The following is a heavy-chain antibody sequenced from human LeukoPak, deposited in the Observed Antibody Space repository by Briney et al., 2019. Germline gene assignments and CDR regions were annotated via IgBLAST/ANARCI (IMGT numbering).Heavy chain of an antibody. CDR1: GGSISSGSYY. CDR3: ARDRNYYDSSGYYAGGVWFDP. J-gene: IGHJ5*02. Sequence: SETLSLTCTVSGGSISSGSYYWSWIRQPAGKGLEWIGRIYTSGSTNYNPSLKSRVTISVDTSKNQFSLKLSSVTAADTAVYYCARDRNYYDSSGYYAGGVWFDPWGQGTLVTVSS. D-gene: IGHD3-22*01. V-gene: IGHV4-61*02. CDR2: IYTSGST.